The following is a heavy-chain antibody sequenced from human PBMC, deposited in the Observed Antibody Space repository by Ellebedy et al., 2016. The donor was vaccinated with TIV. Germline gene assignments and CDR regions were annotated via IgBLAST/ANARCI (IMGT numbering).Heavy chain of an antibody. J-gene: IGHJ3*02. V-gene: IGHV3-23*01. Sequence: GESLKISCAASGFTFSSYAMSWVRQAPGKGLEWVSTISNTGSRTYYADSAEGRFIISRDNSKKTLYLQMNSLRAEDTAVYYCARDLAGQGPPTDAFDIWGQGTMVTVSS. CDR3: ARDLAGQGPPTDAFDI. CDR2: ISNTGSRT. CDR1: GFTFSSYA.